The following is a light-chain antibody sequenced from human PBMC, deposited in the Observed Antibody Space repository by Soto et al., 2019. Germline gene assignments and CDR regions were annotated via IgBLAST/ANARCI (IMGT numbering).Light chain of an antibody. CDR3: QQYGSTPYT. Sequence: EIVMTQSPGTLSLSPGEMATLSCRASQSVSDDYLAWYQQKPGQAPRLVISGASTRATGIPDRFRGSGSGTDFTLSISRLEPEDFAIYYCQQYGSTPYTFGQGTRLEIK. J-gene: IGKJ2*01. CDR2: GAS. CDR1: QSVSDDY. V-gene: IGKV3-20*01.